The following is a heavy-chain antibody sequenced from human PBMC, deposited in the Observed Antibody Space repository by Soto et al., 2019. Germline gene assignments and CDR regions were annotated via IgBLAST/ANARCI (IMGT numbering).Heavy chain of an antibody. CDR1: GFTFSSYD. D-gene: IGHD1-1*01. Sequence: EVQLLESGGGLVQPGGSLRLSCAASGFTFSSYDLSWVRQAPGKGLEWVSFISGSGDITNYAGSVKGRFTISRDNSKNPLHLQMNSLRAEDTAVYYCAPTGFDYWGQGTLVTVSS. J-gene: IGHJ4*02. CDR2: ISGSGDIT. V-gene: IGHV3-23*01. CDR3: APTGFDY.